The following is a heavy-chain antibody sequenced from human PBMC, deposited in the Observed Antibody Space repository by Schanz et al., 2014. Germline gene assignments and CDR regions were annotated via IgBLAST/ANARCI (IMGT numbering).Heavy chain of an antibody. CDR3: AKGRFGELSAFDI. CDR1: GFNFSDYA. CDR2: ISGGGGTT. Sequence: EVHLLESGGGLVPPGGSLRLSCAASGFNFSDYAMCWVRQAPGKGLEWVSAISGGGGTTYYADSVKGRFTISRDNSKSTLCLQMNSLRAEDTAVYYCAKGRFGELSAFDIWGQGTMVTVSS. J-gene: IGHJ3*02. D-gene: IGHD3-10*01. V-gene: IGHV3-23*01.